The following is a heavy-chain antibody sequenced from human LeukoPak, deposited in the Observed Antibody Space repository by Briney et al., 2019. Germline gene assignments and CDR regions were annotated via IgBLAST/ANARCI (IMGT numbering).Heavy chain of an antibody. CDR3: ARGGITFDY. D-gene: IGHD1-20*01. CDR2: IYYSGST. J-gene: IGHJ4*02. V-gene: IGHV4-59*01. CDR1: GGSISSYY. Sequence: PPETLSLTCTVSGGSISSYYWSWIRQPPGKGLEWIGYIYYSGSTNYNPSLKSRVTISVDTSKNQFSLKLSSVTAADTAVYYCARGGITFDYWGQGTLVTVSS.